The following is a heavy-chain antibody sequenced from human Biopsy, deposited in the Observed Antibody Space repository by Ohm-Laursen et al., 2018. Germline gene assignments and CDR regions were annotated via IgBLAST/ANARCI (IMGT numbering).Heavy chain of an antibody. CDR2: NIPILGTG. V-gene: IGHV1-69*06. CDR3: ATKLTGYFHH. D-gene: IGHD3-9*01. J-gene: IGHJ1*01. Sequence: SSVKVPCKAPGGTFSNYGVNWVRQAPGQGLEWLGGNIPILGTGNYAQKFQDRVTVAADTSTSTATMELRSLRSDDTAVYYCATKLTGYFHHWGQGILVIVSS. CDR1: GGTFSNYG.